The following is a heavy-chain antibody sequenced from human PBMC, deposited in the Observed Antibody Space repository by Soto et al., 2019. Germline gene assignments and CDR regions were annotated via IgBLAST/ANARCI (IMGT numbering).Heavy chain of an antibody. CDR1: GFTFSSYA. Sequence: EVQLVESGGGLVQPGGSLRLSCAASGFTFSSYAMHWVRQAPGKGLEYVSAISSNGGSTYYANSVKGRFTISRDNSKNPLYLQMGSLRAEDMAVYYCARRRGSDLWFGVYYFDYWGQGTLVTVSS. D-gene: IGHD3-10*01. CDR2: ISSNGGST. J-gene: IGHJ4*02. V-gene: IGHV3-64*01. CDR3: ARRRGSDLWFGVYYFDY.